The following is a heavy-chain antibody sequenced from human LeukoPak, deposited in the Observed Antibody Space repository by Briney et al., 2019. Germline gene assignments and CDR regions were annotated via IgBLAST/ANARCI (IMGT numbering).Heavy chain of an antibody. J-gene: IGHJ4*02. CDR2: IRSTGDT. CDR3: ARDLLYDSSGSFDY. Sequence: GGSLRLSCAASGFIFSQYSINWVRQAPGKGLEWVSHIRSTGDTFYADSVKGRFTISRDNARNSLYLQMNSLRAEDTAMYYCARDLLYDSSGSFDYWGQGTLVTVSS. V-gene: IGHV3-48*01. CDR1: GFIFSQYS. D-gene: IGHD3-22*01.